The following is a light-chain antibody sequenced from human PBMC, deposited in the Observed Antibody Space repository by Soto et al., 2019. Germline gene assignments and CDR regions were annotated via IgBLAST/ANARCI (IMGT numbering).Light chain of an antibody. J-gene: IGKJ1*01. V-gene: IGKV1-39*01. CDR3: QQNYNSPSWT. Sequence: DIQMTQSPSSLSASVGDRVTITCRASQSISIYLNWFQQIPGKPPKLLIYGASNLQSGVPSRFSGSGSGTDFTLTISSLQPEDFVNYYCQQNYNSPSWTVGQGTKVDIK. CDR2: GAS. CDR1: QSISIY.